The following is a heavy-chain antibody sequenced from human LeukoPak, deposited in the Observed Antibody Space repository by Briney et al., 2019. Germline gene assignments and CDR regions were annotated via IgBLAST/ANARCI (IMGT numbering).Heavy chain of an antibody. CDR1: GGSLSSSHYS. Sequence: SETLSLTCTVSGGSLSSSHYSWGWIRQPPGKGLEWIGSIYSGGSTYYNPSLKSRVTISVDTSKNQFSPKLSSVTAADTAVYYCARLRVSVTTTSDFDYWGQGTLVTVSS. D-gene: IGHD5-12*01. CDR2: IYSGGST. J-gene: IGHJ4*02. CDR3: ARLRVSVTTTSDFDY. V-gene: IGHV4-39*01.